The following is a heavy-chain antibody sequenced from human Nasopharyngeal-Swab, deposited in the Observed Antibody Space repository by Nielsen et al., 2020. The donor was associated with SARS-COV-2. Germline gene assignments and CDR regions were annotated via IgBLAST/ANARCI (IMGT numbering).Heavy chain of an antibody. Sequence: GGSLRLSCAASGFTLSDFYMSWIRQAPGKGLEWLSKISSGSDSSVDYADSVKGRFTISRDNAKNSLYLHMDSLGAEDTAVYYCARDGGRGKSYAMWDYWGQGTLVTVSS. CDR1: GFTLSDFY. CDR3: ARDGGRGKSYAMWDY. CDR2: ISSGSDSSV. J-gene: IGHJ4*02. D-gene: IGHD5-18*01. V-gene: IGHV3-11*01.